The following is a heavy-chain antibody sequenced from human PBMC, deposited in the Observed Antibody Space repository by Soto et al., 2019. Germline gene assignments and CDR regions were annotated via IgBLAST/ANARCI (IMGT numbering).Heavy chain of an antibody. Sequence: QVQLVQSGAEVKKPGASVKVSCKASGYTFTSYDINWVRQATGQGLEWVGWMNPNSGNTGYAQKFQGRVTMTRNTSISTAYMELSSLRSEDTAVYYCARGRRDGEQQLVPGGYWGQGTLVTVSS. V-gene: IGHV1-8*01. CDR3: ARGRRDGEQQLVPGGY. CDR2: MNPNSGNT. D-gene: IGHD6-13*01. J-gene: IGHJ4*02. CDR1: GYTFTSYD.